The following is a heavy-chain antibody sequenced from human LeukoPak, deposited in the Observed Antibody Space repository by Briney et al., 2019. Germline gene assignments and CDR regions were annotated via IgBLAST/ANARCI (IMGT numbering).Heavy chain of an antibody. CDR3: ARGPVLYCSSTSCGYYYYGMDV. Sequence: ASVKVSCKAPGYTFTSYDINWVRQATGQGLEWMGWMNPNSGNTGYAQKFQGRVTMTRNTSISTAYMELSSLRSEDTAVYYCARGPVLYCSSTSCGYYYYGMDVWGQGTTVTVSS. V-gene: IGHV1-8*01. D-gene: IGHD2-2*01. CDR2: MNPNSGNT. J-gene: IGHJ6*02. CDR1: GYTFTSYD.